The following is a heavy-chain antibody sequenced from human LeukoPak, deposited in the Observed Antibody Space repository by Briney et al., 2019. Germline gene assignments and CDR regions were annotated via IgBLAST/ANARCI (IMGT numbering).Heavy chain of an antibody. CDR3: AKAYYDSSGYSYYFDY. CDR1: GFPFSAYS. J-gene: IGHJ4*02. D-gene: IGHD3-22*01. V-gene: IGHV3-21*01. Sequence: GGSLRLSCAASGFPFSAYSMNWVRQAPGKGLEWVSSISGSSGYLFYADSVKGRVTISRDNAKNSLYLHMNSLRAEDTAVYYCAKAYYDSSGYSYYFDYWGQGTLVTVSS. CDR2: ISGSSGYL.